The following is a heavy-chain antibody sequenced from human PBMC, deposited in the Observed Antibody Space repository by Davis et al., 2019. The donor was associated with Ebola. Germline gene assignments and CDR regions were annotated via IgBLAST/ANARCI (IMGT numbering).Heavy chain of an antibody. D-gene: IGHD3-22*01. CDR2: ISSSGSTI. Sequence: PGGSLRLSCAASGFTFSSYEMNWVRQAPGKGLEWVSYISSSGSTIYYADSVKGRFTISRDNAKNSLYLQMNSLRAEDTAVYYCARDGEYYYDSSGYYRHYYYYGMDVWGQGTTVTVSS. CDR3: ARDGEYYYDSSGYYRHYYYYGMDV. J-gene: IGHJ6*02. V-gene: IGHV3-48*03. CDR1: GFTFSSYE.